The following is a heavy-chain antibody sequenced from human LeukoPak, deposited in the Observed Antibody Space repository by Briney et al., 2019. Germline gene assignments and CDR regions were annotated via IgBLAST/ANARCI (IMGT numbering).Heavy chain of an antibody. Sequence: ASVKVSCKASGGTFSSYAISWVRQAPGQGLEWMGRIIPILGIANYAQKFQGRVTITADQSTSTAYMELSSLRSEGTAVYYCARTGAYSSEGYWGQGTLVTVSS. J-gene: IGHJ4*02. CDR2: IIPILGIA. D-gene: IGHD6-19*01. V-gene: IGHV1-69*04. CDR3: ARTGAYSSEGY. CDR1: GGTFSSYA.